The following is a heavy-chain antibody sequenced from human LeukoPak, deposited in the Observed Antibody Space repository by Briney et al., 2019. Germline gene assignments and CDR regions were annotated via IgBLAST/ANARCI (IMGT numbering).Heavy chain of an antibody. J-gene: IGHJ6*02. CDR1: GGTFSSYA. V-gene: IGHV1-69*04. CDR2: IIPILGIA. Sequence: GASVKVSCKASGGTFSSYAISWVRQAPGQGLELMGRIIPILGIANYAQKFQGRVTITADKSTSTAYMELSSLRSEDTAVYYCARAVVVPAADYYYYGMDVWGQGTTVTVSS. CDR3: ARAVVVPAADYYYYGMDV. D-gene: IGHD2-2*01.